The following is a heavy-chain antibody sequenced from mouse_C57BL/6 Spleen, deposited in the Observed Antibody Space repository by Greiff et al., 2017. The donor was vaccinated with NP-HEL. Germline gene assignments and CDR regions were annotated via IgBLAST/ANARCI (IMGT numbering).Heavy chain of an antibody. CDR2: IWSGGST. D-gene: IGHD2-2*01. CDR3: ARKGNYGYDADWFAY. V-gene: IGHV2-2*01. Sequence: QVQLQQSGPGLVQPSQSLSITCTVSGFSLTSYGVHWVRQSPGKGLEWLGVIWSGGSTDYNAAFISRLSISKDNSKSQVFFKMNSLQADDTAIYYCARKGNYGYDADWFAYWGQGTLVTVSA. CDR1: GFSLTSYG. J-gene: IGHJ3*01.